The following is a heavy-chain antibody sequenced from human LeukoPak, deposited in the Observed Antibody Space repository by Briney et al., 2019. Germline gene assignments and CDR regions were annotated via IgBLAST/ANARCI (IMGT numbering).Heavy chain of an antibody. CDR3: ARIQPTGGYDSSEVGYYFDY. CDR1: GYTFTSYY. V-gene: IGHV1-46*01. J-gene: IGHJ4*02. D-gene: IGHD3-22*01. Sequence: EASVKVSCKASGYTFTSYYMHWVRQAPGQGLEWMGIINPSGGSTSYAQKFQGRVTMTRDMSTSTVYMELSSLRSEDTAVYYCARIQPTGGYDSSEVGYYFDYWGQGTLVTVSS. CDR2: INPSGGST.